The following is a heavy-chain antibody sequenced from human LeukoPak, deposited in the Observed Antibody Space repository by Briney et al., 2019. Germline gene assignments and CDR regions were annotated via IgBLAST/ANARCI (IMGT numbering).Heavy chain of an antibody. D-gene: IGHD6-19*01. Sequence: GESLKISCKGSGYSFTSYWIGWVRQMPGKGLEWTGIIYPGDSDTRYSPSFQGQVTISADKSISTAYLQWSSLKASDTAMYYCARRTPGYSSGNDAFDIWGQGTVVTVSS. CDR2: IYPGDSDT. CDR3: ARRTPGYSSGNDAFDI. V-gene: IGHV5-51*01. J-gene: IGHJ3*02. CDR1: GYSFTSYW.